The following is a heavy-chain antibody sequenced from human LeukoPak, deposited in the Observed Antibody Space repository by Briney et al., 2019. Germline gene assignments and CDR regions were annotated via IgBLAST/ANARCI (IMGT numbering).Heavy chain of an antibody. CDR3: ARRPYGSGSYYDY. CDR2: IRYDGSNK. D-gene: IGHD3-10*01. CDR1: GFTFSSYG. J-gene: IGHJ4*02. Sequence: PGGSLRLSCAASGFTFSSYGMHWVRQAPGKGLEWVAFIRYDGSNKYYADSVKGRFTISRDNSKNTLYLQMNSLRAEDTAVYYCARRPYGSGSYYDYWGQGTLSPSPQ. V-gene: IGHV3-30*02.